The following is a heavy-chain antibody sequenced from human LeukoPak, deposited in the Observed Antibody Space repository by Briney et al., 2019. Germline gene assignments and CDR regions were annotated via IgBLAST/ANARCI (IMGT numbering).Heavy chain of an antibody. CDR3: ARARYTNSWYAVDI. CDR1: SGSVSSYY. D-gene: IGHD6-13*01. J-gene: IGHJ3*02. V-gene: IGHV4-59*08. Sequence: SETLSLTCLVSSGSVSSYYWTRIRQPPGKGLEWIGYIYHTGSNNYSPSLKSRVTMYVDTSKNQSSLKLSSVTAADTAMYYCARARYTNSWYAVDIWGQGTMVTVSS. CDR2: IYHTGSN.